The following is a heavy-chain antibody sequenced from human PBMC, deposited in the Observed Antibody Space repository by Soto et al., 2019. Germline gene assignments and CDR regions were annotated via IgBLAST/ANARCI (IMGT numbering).Heavy chain of an antibody. D-gene: IGHD6-13*01. Sequence: QVQLVESGGGVVQPGRSLRLSCAASGFTFSSYGMHWVRQAPGKGLEWVAVISYDGSNKYYADSVKGRFTISRDNSKNTLYLQMNSLRAEDTAVYYCATIAEDAFYLWGQGTMVTVSS. V-gene: IGHV3-30*03. CDR3: ATIAEDAFYL. CDR1: GFTFSSYG. J-gene: IGHJ3*01. CDR2: ISYDGSNK.